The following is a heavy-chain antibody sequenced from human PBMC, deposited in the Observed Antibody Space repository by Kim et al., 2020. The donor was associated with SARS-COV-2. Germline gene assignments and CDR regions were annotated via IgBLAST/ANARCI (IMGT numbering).Heavy chain of an antibody. J-gene: IGHJ3*02. CDR3: ARPSGYDQGAAFDI. D-gene: IGHD5-12*01. V-gene: IGHV1-18*01. Sequence: AQKLQGRVTRTADTSTSTAYMELRSLRSDDTAVYYCARPSGYDQGAAFDIWGQGTMVTVSS.